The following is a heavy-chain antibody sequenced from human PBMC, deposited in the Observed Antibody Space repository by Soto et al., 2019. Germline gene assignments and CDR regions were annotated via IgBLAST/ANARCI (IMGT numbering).Heavy chain of an antibody. Sequence: SSVNLGCEASGATFSSYAISWGRQAPGQGHDWTGGIIPIFGTANYAQKFQGRVTITADKSTSTAYMELSSLRSEDTAVYYCAIARVGLLRPYYYHGM. D-gene: IGHD1-26*01. J-gene: IGHJ6*01. V-gene: IGHV1-69*06. CDR2: IIPIFGTA. CDR1: GATFSSYA. CDR3: AIARVGLLRPYYYHGM.